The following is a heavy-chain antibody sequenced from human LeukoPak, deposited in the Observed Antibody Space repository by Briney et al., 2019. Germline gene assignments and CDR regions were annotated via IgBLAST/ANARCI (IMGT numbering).Heavy chain of an antibody. D-gene: IGHD1-26*01. CDR2: IGGDGRGT. CDR3: ARRVGGTPDY. V-gene: IGHV3-23*01. J-gene: IGHJ4*02. CDR1: GFTFSNHA. Sequence: GGSLRLSCTASGFTFSNHAMTWVRQAPGKGLEWVSAIGGDGRGTDYADSVKGRFTISRDNSKNTMYLEMNSLRADETARYYCARRVGGTPDYWGPGTLVTVSS.